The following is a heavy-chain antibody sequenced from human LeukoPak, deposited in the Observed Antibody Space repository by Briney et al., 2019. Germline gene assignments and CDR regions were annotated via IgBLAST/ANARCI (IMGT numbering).Heavy chain of an antibody. J-gene: IGHJ4*02. D-gene: IGHD3-3*01. CDR1: GFTFSGSA. CDR2: IKQDGSEK. V-gene: IGHV3-7*04. Sequence: GGSLKLSCAASGFTFSGSAMNWVRQAPGKGLEWVANIKQDGSEKFYVDSVKGRFTISRDNAKNSLYLQMNSLRAEDAAVYYCARAVSSGYYNLYFDYWGQGALVTVSS. CDR3: ARAVSSGYYNLYFDY.